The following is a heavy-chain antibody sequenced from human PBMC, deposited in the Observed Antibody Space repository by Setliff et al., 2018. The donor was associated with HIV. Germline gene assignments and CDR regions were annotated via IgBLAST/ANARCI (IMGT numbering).Heavy chain of an antibody. CDR2: IYTSGST. CDR3: ARHANYDFWSGYWGYYFDY. Sequence: SETLSLTCTVSGGSISTYYWSWIRQPPGKGLEWIGCIYTSGSTNYNPSLKTRVTISIDTSKKQVSLKLSSVTAADTAVYYCARHANYDFWSGYWGYYFDYWGQGTLVTVSS. CDR1: GGSISTYY. V-gene: IGHV4-4*09. J-gene: IGHJ4*02. D-gene: IGHD3-3*01.